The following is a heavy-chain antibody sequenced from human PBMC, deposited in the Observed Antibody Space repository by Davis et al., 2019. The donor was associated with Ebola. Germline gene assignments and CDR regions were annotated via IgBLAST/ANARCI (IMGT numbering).Heavy chain of an antibody. CDR3: AKDIVVVPAPTAYYGMDV. CDR2: ISGSGDST. D-gene: IGHD2-2*01. CDR1: GFTFSRYA. Sequence: GESLKISCAASGFTFSRYAMSWVRQAPGKGLEWVSHISGSGDSTYYADSVRGRFTISRDNSKSTLSLQMKSLRPEDTAVYYCAKDIVVVPAPTAYYGMDVWGQGTPVAVSS. J-gene: IGHJ6*02. V-gene: IGHV3-23*01.